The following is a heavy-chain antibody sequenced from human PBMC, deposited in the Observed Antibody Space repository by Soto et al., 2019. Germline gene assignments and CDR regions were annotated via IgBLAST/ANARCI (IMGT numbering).Heavy chain of an antibody. CDR1: GFTFSSYG. V-gene: IGHV3-23*01. Sequence: GGSLRLSCAASGFTFSSYGMTWVRQAPGKGLEWVSFSSATGAGTYYADSVKGRFTISRDNSKNTLYLQMTSLRADDTAVYYCARDRRAGGNYGFYSDFWGQGALVTVSS. D-gene: IGHD1-7*01. J-gene: IGHJ4*02. CDR2: SSATGAGT. CDR3: ARDRRAGGNYGFYSDF.